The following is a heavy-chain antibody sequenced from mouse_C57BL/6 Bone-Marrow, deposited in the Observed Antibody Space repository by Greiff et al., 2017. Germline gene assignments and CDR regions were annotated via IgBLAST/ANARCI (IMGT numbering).Heavy chain of an antibody. Sequence: VKLQESGAELVRPGASVKLSCKASGYTFTDYYINWVKQRPGQGLEWIARIYPGSGNTYYNEKFKGKATLTAEKSSSTAYMQLSSLTSEDSAVYFCANYYGSSYEYFDVWGTGTTVTVSS. D-gene: IGHD1-1*01. J-gene: IGHJ1*03. CDR2: IYPGSGNT. CDR3: ANYYGSSYEYFDV. CDR1: GYTFTDYY. V-gene: IGHV1-76*01.